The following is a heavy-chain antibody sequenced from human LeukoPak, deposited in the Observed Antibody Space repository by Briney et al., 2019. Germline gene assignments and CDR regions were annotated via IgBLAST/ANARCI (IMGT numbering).Heavy chain of an antibody. D-gene: IGHD3-3*01. J-gene: IGHJ6*03. Sequence: PSEILSLTCTVSGGSISSSSYYWGWIRQPPGKGLEWIGSIYYSGSTYYNPSLKSRVTISVDTSKNQFSLKLSSVTAADTAVYYCARYLREHTIFGVVGYYYYYMDVWGKGTTVTVSS. CDR1: GGSISSSSYY. V-gene: IGHV4-39*07. CDR2: IYYSGST. CDR3: ARYLREHTIFGVVGYYYYYMDV.